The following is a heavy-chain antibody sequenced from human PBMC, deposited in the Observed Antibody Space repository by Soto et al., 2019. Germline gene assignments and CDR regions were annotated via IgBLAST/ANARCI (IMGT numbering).Heavy chain of an antibody. CDR2: ISGSGGST. D-gene: IGHD3-3*01. CDR1: GFTFSSYA. CDR3: AKDSDFCSGYYNY. J-gene: IGHJ4*02. V-gene: IGHV3-23*01. Sequence: GGSLRLSCAASGFTFSSYAMSWVRQAPGKGLEWVSAISGSGGSTYYADSVKGRFTISRDNSKNTLYLQMNRLRAEDTAVYYCAKDSDFCSGYYNYWGQGTLVTVSS.